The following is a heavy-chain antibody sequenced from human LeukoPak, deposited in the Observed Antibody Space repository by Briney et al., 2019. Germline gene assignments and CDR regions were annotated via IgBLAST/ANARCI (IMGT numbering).Heavy chain of an antibody. D-gene: IGHD6-13*01. Sequence: SETLSLTCTVSSVSISTYSWSWIRQPPGKGLEWIGYISYSGSTSYNPSLRSRVTISVDTSKNQFSLNLRSVTAADTAVYYCAVHHEYSSSWYNYYMDVWGKGTTVTVSS. CDR2: ISYSGST. V-gene: IGHV4-59*08. CDR1: SVSISTYS. CDR3: AVHHEYSSSWYNYYMDV. J-gene: IGHJ6*03.